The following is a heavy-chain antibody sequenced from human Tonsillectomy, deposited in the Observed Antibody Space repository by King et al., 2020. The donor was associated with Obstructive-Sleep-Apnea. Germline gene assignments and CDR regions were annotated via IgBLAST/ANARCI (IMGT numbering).Heavy chain of an antibody. Sequence: VQLVESGGGVVQPGRSLRLSCAASGFTFSSYGMHCVRQAPGKGLEWVAVISYDGSNKYYADSVKGRFTISRDNSKNTLYLQMNSLRAEDTAVYYCAKDLLRIAAAGTGDDYWGQGTLVTVSS. CDR1: GFTFSSYG. CDR2: ISYDGSNK. J-gene: IGHJ4*02. CDR3: AKDLLRIAAAGTGDDY. D-gene: IGHD6-13*01. V-gene: IGHV3-30*18.